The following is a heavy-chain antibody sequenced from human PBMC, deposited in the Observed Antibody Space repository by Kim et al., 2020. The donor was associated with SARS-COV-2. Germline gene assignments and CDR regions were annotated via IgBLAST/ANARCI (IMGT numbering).Heavy chain of an antibody. CDR3: AKGSPFGW. J-gene: IGHJ4*02. D-gene: IGHD1-26*01. CDR2: ISPNGART. V-gene: IGHV3-23*01. Sequence: GGSLRLSCAASGFSFGTFEMSWGRQTPGKGLEWVSTISPNGARTYYADSVRGRFSISRDNSQNTLYLQMSSLRVDDTAVYFCAKGSPFGWWGQGTLVTVS. CDR1: GFSFGTFE.